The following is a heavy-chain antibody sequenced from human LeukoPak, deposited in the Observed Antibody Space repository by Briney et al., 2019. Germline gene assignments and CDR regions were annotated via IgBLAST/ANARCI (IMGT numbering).Heavy chain of an antibody. D-gene: IGHD3-10*01. CDR1: GGSISSYY. Sequence: PSETLSLTCTVSGGSISSYYWSWIRQPPGKGLEWIGYIYYSGSTNYDPSLKSRVTISVDTSRNQFSLKLSSVTAADTAVYYCARHGRVRGVFDYWGQGTLFTVSS. J-gene: IGHJ4*02. CDR3: ARHGRVRGVFDY. CDR2: IYYSGST. V-gene: IGHV4-59*08.